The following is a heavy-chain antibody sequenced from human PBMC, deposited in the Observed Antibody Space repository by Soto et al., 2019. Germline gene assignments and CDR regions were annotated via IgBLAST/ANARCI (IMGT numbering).Heavy chain of an antibody. CDR2: TYFRSKWYN. CDR3: AKGDNLGPKTGYAFDP. V-gene: IGHV6-1*01. CDR1: GDSVSSNTAS. D-gene: IGHD5-12*01. Sequence: PSQTLSLTCAISGDSVSSNTASWNWIGQSPSRGLEWLGRTYFRSKWYNDYAVSVKSRIIINPDTSNNQFSLQLNSVNPEDTAVYFCAKGDNLGPKTGYAFDPWGQGIMVTVSS. J-gene: IGHJ5*02.